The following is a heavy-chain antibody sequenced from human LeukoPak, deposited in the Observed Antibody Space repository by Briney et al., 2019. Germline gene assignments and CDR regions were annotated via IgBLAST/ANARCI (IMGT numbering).Heavy chain of an antibody. CDR1: GFTFSDYY. CDR3: AKHLTNTASLDY. J-gene: IGHJ4*02. D-gene: IGHD2-8*01. V-gene: IGHV3-11*01. Sequence: PGGSLRLSCAASGFTFSDYYMSWIRQAPGKGLEWISYISHSGSTIYYADSVKGRFTISRDNAKNSLYLQMNSLRAEDTAVYYCAKHLTNTASLDYWGQGTLVTVSS. CDR2: ISHSGSTI.